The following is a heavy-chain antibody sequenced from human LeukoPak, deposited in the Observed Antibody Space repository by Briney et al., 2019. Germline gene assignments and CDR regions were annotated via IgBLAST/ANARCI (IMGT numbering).Heavy chain of an antibody. CDR2: ISSSGNTI. CDR3: AKKGLRYFDWNA. CDR1: GFTFSSYS. J-gene: IGHJ5*02. Sequence: GGSLRLSCAASGFTFSSYSMNWVRPAPGKGLEWVSYISSSGNTIYYADSVKGRFTISRDNAKNSLYLQMNSLRAEDTAVYYCAKKGLRYFDWNAWGQGTLVTVSS. D-gene: IGHD3-9*01. V-gene: IGHV3-48*04.